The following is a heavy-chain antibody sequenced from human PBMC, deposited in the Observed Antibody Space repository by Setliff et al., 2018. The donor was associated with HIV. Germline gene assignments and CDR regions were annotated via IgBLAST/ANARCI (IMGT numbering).Heavy chain of an antibody. D-gene: IGHD3-3*01. CDR2: SNAGNGNT. V-gene: IGHV1-3*01. CDR3: ASGGYNFWSGYPNAFDI. J-gene: IGHJ3*02. CDR1: GYTFTSYA. Sequence: ASVKVSCKASGYTFTSYAMHWVRQAPGQRLEWMGWSNAGNGNTKYSQKFQGRVTITRDTSASTAYMELSSLRSEETAVYYGASGGYNFWSGYPNAFDIWGQGTMVTVSS.